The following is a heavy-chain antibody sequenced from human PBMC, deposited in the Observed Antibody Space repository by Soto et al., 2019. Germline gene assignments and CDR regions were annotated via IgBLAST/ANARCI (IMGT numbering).Heavy chain of an antibody. Sequence: SETLSLTCTVSGGSVSSGVYYWSWIRKPPGNGLEWIGYIYYTGSTSYNPSLKSRVTMSIDTSKNQFSLNLSSVTAADTAVYYCAGGPGSRRVDSWGQGALVTVSS. D-gene: IGHD1-26*01. CDR3: AGGPGSRRVDS. CDR1: GGSVSSGVYY. CDR2: IYYTGST. J-gene: IGHJ5*01. V-gene: IGHV4-61*08.